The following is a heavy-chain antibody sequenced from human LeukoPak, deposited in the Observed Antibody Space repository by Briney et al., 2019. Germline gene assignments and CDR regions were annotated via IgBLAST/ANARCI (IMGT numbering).Heavy chain of an antibody. CDR3: AKGPRWGLSYFDY. CDR2: ISGSGGST. D-gene: IGHD7-27*01. Sequence: GGSLRLSCAASGFTFSSYAMSWVRQAPGKGLEWVSAISGSGGSTYYADSVKGRFTISRDNSENTLYLQMNSLRAEDTAVYYCAKGPRWGLSYFDYWGQGTLVTVSS. CDR1: GFTFSSYA. J-gene: IGHJ4*02. V-gene: IGHV3-23*01.